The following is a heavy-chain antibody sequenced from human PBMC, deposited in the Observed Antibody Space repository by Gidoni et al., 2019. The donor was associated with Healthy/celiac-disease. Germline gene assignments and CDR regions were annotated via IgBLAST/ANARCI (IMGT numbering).Heavy chain of an antibody. CDR1: GFTFSSYE. CDR2: ISSSGSTI. CDR3: ARDHGDGFDY. Sequence: EVQRVESGGGLVQRGGSVGLSCAACGFTFSSYEMNGVRHAPGKGLGWVSYISSSGSTIYYADAVKCRFTISRDNAKNSLYLQMNSLRAEDTAVYYCARDHGDGFDYWGQGTLVTVSS. D-gene: IGHD4-17*01. J-gene: IGHJ4*02. V-gene: IGHV3-48*03.